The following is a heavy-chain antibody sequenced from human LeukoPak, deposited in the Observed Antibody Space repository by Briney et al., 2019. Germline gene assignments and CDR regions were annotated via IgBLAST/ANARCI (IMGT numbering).Heavy chain of an antibody. D-gene: IGHD5-24*01. J-gene: IGHJ4*02. V-gene: IGHV3-9*03. CDR2: ISWNSGSI. Sequence: QPGGSLRLSCAASGFTFSSYVMNWVRQAPGKGLEWVSGISWNSGSIGYADSVKGRFTISRDNAKNSLYLQMNSLRAEDMALYYCAKDIKGGMATIGGLDYWGQGTLVTVSS. CDR1: GFTFSSYV. CDR3: AKDIKGGMATIGGLDY.